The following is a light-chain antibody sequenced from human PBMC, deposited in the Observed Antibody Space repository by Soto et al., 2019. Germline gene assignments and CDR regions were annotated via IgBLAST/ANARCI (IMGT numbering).Light chain of an antibody. CDR2: AAS. J-gene: IGKJ3*01. CDR3: QKYNGAPPLFT. V-gene: IGKV1-27*01. Sequence: DIQMTQSPSSLSASVGDRVTTTCRAGHDIGNSLAWYQQKPGQVPKLVIFAASTLQSGVPSRFSGSGSGTDFTLTINSLQPEDVATYYCQKYNGAPPLFTFGPGTKVDIK. CDR1: HDIGNS.